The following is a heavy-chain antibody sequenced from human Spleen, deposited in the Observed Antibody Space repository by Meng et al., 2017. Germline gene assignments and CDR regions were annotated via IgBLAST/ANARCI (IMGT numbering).Heavy chain of an antibody. Sequence: VQLPRWGAGLLKPSETLSLTCVVSGGYFSDYYWSGIRQPPGKGLEWIGEINHSGSTNYNPSLERRATISVDTSQNNLSLKLSSVTAADSAVYYCARGPTTMAHDFDYWGQGTLVTVSS. D-gene: IGHD4-11*01. J-gene: IGHJ4*02. V-gene: IGHV4-34*01. CDR3: ARGPTTMAHDFDY. CDR1: GGYFSDYY. CDR2: INHSGST.